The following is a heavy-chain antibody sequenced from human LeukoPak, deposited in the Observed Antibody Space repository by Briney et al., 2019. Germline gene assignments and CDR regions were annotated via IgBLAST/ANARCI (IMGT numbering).Heavy chain of an antibody. V-gene: IGHV3-21*01. CDR2: ISSSSTYI. CDR3: ARVAYYDSSTYYFDY. Sequence: GGSLRLSCAASGFTFSSYSMTWVRQAPGKGLEWVSSISSSSTYIYYADSVKGRFTISRDNAKNSLYLQVNSLRAEDTAVYYCARVAYYDSSTYYFDYWGQGALVTVSS. CDR1: GFTFSSYS. D-gene: IGHD3-22*01. J-gene: IGHJ4*02.